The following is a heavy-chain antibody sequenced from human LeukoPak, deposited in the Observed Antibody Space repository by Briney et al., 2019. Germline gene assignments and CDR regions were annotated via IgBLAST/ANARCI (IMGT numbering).Heavy chain of an antibody. CDR3: ARGGGYSYGYGAFDI. J-gene: IGHJ3*02. Sequence: GGSLRLSCAASGFTFSSYAMHWVRRAPGKGLEWVAVISYDGSNKYYADSVKGRFTISRDNSKNTLYLQMNSLRAEDTAVYYCARGGGYSYGYGAFDIWGQGTMVTVSP. V-gene: IGHV3-30-3*01. CDR1: GFTFSSYA. D-gene: IGHD5-18*01. CDR2: ISYDGSNK.